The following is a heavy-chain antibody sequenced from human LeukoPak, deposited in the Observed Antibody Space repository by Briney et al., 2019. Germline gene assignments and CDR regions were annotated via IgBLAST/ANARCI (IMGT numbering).Heavy chain of an antibody. CDR2: IYHSGST. J-gene: IGHJ2*01. V-gene: IGHV4-30-2*01. CDR3: ARNRHDYGDANWYFDL. CDR1: GGSISSGGYS. Sequence: PSETLSLTCAVSGGSISSGGYSWGWIRQPPGKGLEWIGDIYHSGSTYYNPSLKSRVTISVDRSKNQFSLKLSSVTAADTAVYYCARNRHDYGDANWYFDLWGRGTLVTVSS. D-gene: IGHD4-17*01.